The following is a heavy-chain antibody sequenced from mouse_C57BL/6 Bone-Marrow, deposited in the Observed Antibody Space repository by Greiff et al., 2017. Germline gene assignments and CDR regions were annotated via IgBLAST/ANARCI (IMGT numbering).Heavy chain of an antibody. V-gene: IGHV1-69*01. CDR3: ARGHFGSSSFAY. D-gene: IGHD1-1*01. J-gene: IGHJ3*01. Sequence: QVQLQQPGAELVMPGASVKLSCKASGYTFTSYWMHWVKQRPGQGLEWIGEIDPSDSYTNYNQKFKGKSTLTVDKSSSTAYMQLSSLTSEDSAVYYCARGHFGSSSFAYWGQGTLVTVSA. CDR1: GYTFTSYW. CDR2: IDPSDSYT.